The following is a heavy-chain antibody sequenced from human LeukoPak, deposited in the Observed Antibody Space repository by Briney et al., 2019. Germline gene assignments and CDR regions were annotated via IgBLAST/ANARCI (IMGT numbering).Heavy chain of an antibody. Sequence: PSETLSLTCAVYGGSFSGYYWSWIRQPPGKGLEWIGEINHSGSTNYNPSLKSRVTISVDTSKNQFSLKLSSVTAADTAVYYCARDRIQLWYQDYYYYGMDVWGQGTTVTVSS. J-gene: IGHJ6*02. V-gene: IGHV4-34*01. CDR2: INHSGST. CDR3: ARDRIQLWYQDYYYYGMDV. CDR1: GGSFSGYY. D-gene: IGHD5-18*01.